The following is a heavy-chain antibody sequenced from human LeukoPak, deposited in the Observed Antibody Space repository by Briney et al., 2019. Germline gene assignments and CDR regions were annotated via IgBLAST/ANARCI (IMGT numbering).Heavy chain of an antibody. CDR3: AKVGELFPYYSYMDV. CDR2: IYYSGST. Sequence: SETLSLTCTVSGGSISSSSYYWGWIRQPPGKGLEWIGSIYYSGSTYCNPSLKSRVTISVDTSKTQFSLKLSSVTAADTAVYYCAKVGELFPYYSYMDVWGKGTTVTVSS. V-gene: IGHV4-39*01. J-gene: IGHJ6*03. CDR1: GGSISSSSYY. D-gene: IGHD3-10*01.